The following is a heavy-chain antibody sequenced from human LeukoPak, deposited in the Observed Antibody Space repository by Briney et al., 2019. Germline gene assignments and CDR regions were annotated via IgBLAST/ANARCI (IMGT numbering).Heavy chain of an antibody. Sequence: PGGSLRLSCAASGFTVSNNYMNWVRQAPGKGLEWVSYISSSSSYTNYADSVKGRFTISRDNAKNSLYLQMNSLRAEDTAVYYCASPSIAVAGVASFDYWGQGTLVTVSS. CDR3: ASPSIAVAGVASFDY. CDR2: ISSSSSYT. D-gene: IGHD6-19*01. CDR1: GFTVSNNY. J-gene: IGHJ4*02. V-gene: IGHV3-11*03.